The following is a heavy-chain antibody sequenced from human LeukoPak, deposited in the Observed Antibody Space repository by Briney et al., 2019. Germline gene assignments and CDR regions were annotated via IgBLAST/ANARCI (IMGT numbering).Heavy chain of an antibody. CDR1: GFTFSSYA. V-gene: IGHV3-30-3*01. J-gene: IGHJ3*02. Sequence: GGSLRLSCAASGFTFSSYAMHWVRQAPGKGLEWVAVISYDGSNKYYADSVKGRFTISRDNSKNTLYLQMNSLRAEDTAVYYCARDLGRAAAGNDAFDIWGQGTMVTVSS. CDR2: ISYDGSNK. CDR3: ARDLGRAAAGNDAFDI. D-gene: IGHD6-13*01.